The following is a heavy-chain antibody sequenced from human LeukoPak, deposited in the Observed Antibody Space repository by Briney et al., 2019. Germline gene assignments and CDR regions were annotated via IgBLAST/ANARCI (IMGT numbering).Heavy chain of an antibody. CDR3: ARENSIVVVPAAASYAFDI. CDR1: GGSISSGGYY. V-gene: IGHV4-61*02. J-gene: IGHJ3*02. D-gene: IGHD2-2*01. CDR2: IYTSGST. Sequence: SETLSLTCTVSGGSISSGGYYWSWIRQPAGKGLEWIGRIYTSGSTNYNPSLKSRVTISVDTSKNQFSLKLSSVTAADTAVYYCARENSIVVVPAAASYAFDIWGQGTMVTVSS.